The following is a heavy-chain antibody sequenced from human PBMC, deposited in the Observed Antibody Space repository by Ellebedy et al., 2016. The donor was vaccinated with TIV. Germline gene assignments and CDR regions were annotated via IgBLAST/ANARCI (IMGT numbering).Heavy chain of an antibody. V-gene: IGHV3-23*01. CDR3: AKGRGGGSDTSAPRYYFDY. Sequence: ESLKISCAASGFTSSGYAMSWLRQAPGKGLERVSTISSTGSRTYYADPVEGRFIISRDNSKKTQYLQMNSLRAEDTAVYYCAKGRGGGSDTSAPRYYFDYWGLGTLVTVSS. D-gene: IGHD3-22*01. J-gene: IGHJ4*02. CDR1: GFTSSGYA. CDR2: ISSTGSRT.